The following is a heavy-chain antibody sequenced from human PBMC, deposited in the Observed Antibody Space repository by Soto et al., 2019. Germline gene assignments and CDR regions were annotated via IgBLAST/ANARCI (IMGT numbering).Heavy chain of an antibody. CDR1: GFTFSSYA. V-gene: IGHV3-48*04. D-gene: IGHD6-13*01. J-gene: IGHJ4*02. CDR3: ARGKYNSNWYYFDY. CDR2: ISNSGRSI. Sequence: PGGSLSRSCAASGFTFSSYAMSWVRQAPGKGLDWVSYISNSGRSIYYADSVKGRFTISRDNAKNSLYLQMNSLRAEDTAVYYCARGKYNSNWYYFDYWGQGTLVTVSS.